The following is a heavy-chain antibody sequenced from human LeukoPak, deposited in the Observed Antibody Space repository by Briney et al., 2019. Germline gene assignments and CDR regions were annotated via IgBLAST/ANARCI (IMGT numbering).Heavy chain of an antibody. CDR3: ARQSIAARRAFDI. D-gene: IGHD6-6*01. CDR1: GGSISSYY. CDR2: SYYSGST. V-gene: IGHV4-59*08. Sequence: PSESLSHTCSVSGGSISSYYWSWIRQPPGKGLEYIGYSYYSGSTDYNPSLKSRVTISVDTSNQFSLILTSVTAADTAVYYCARQSIAARRAFDIWGQRTIATVSS. J-gene: IGHJ3*02.